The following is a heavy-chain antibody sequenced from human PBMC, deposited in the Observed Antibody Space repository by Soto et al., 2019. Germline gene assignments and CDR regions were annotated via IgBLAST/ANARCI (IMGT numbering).Heavy chain of an antibody. CDR2: ISSSSYI. Sequence: EVQLVESGGGLVKPGGSLRLSCAASGFTFSSYSMNWVRQAPGKGLEWVSSISSSSYIYYADSVKGRFTISRDNAKNSLYLQMNSLRAEDTAVYYCARTVVVPAAIDYGMDVWGQGTTVTVSS. D-gene: IGHD2-2*01. CDR1: GFTFSSYS. CDR3: ARTVVVPAAIDYGMDV. J-gene: IGHJ6*02. V-gene: IGHV3-21*01.